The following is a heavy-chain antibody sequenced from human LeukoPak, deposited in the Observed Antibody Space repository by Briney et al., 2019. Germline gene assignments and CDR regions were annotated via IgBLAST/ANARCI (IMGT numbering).Heavy chain of an antibody. CDR3: ARDITFGGVIKGMDV. Sequence: GASVKVSCKASGYTFTVYYMHWVRQAPGQGLEWMGWINPNSGGTNYAQKFQGRVTMTRDTSISTAYMELSRLRSDDTAVYYCARDITFGGVIKGMDVWGQGTTVTVSS. J-gene: IGHJ6*02. D-gene: IGHD3-16*01. V-gene: IGHV1-2*02. CDR1: GYTFTVYY. CDR2: INPNSGGT.